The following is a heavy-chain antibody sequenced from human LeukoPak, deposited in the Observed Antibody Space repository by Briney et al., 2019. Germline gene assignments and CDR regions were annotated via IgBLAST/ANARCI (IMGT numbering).Heavy chain of an antibody. CDR3: ARLGCSSTSCPGQSDYYYYYMDV. V-gene: IGHV4-4*09. CDR1: GGSISSYY. Sequence: SETLSLTCTVSGGSISSYYWSWIRQPPGKGLEWIGYIYTSGSTNYNPSLKSRVTISVDTSKNQFSLKLSSVTAADTAVYYCARLGCSSTSCPGQSDYYYYYMDVWGKGTTVTVSS. D-gene: IGHD2-2*01. CDR2: IYTSGST. J-gene: IGHJ6*03.